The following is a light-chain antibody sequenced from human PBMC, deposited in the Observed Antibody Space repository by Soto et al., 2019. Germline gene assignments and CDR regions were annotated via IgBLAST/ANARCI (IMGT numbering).Light chain of an antibody. V-gene: IGLV2-23*01. CDR3: CSYAGGNSWV. J-gene: IGLJ3*02. Sequence: QSALTQPASVSGSPGQSITISCTGSSSDVGTYNLVSWYQQHPGKAPKLIIYEDNKRPSGLSNRFSGCKSGNTASLTIAGLQAGDEADYYCCSYAGGNSWVFGGATKLTVL. CDR2: EDN. CDR1: SSDVGTYNL.